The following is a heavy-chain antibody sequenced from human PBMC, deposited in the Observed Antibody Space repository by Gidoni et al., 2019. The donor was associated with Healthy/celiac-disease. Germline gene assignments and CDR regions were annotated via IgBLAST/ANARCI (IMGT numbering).Heavy chain of an antibody. D-gene: IGHD1-26*01. V-gene: IGHV4-34*01. CDR2: INHSGST. CDR3: ARGSWWEPPWTAAFDI. CDR1: GGSFSGYY. J-gene: IGHJ3*02. Sequence: QVQLQQWGAGLLKPSETLSLTCAVYGGSFSGYYWSWIRQPPGKGLEWIGEINHSGSTNYNPSLKSRVTISVDTSKNQFSLKLSSVTAADTAVYYCARGSWWEPPWTAAFDIWGQGTMVTVSS.